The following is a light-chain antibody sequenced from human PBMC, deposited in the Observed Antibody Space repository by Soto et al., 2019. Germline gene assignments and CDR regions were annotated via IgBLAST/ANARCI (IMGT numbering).Light chain of an antibody. CDR1: SSNIGGNY. CDR3: AAWDDSLSGRV. CDR2: RNN. J-gene: IGLJ3*02. Sequence: QSVLTQPPSASGTPGQRVTISCSGSSSNIGGNYVYWYQQLPGTAPRLLIYRNNQRTSGVPDRFSGSKSGTSASLAISGLRSEDEADYYCAAWDDSLSGRVFGGGTKLTVL. V-gene: IGLV1-47*01.